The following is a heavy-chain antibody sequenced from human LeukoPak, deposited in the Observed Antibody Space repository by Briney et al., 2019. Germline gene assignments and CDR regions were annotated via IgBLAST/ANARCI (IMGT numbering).Heavy chain of an antibody. CDR2: INPNSGGT. V-gene: IGHV1-2*02. CDR1: GYTFTGYY. D-gene: IGHD6-6*01. CDR3: ARGLAAQGYYYYMDV. Sequence: ASVKVSCKASGYTFTGYYMHWVRQAPGQGLEWMGWINPNSGGTSYAQKFQGRVTMTRDTSISTAYMELSRLRSDDTAVYYCARGLAAQGYYYYMDVWGKGTTVTVS. J-gene: IGHJ6*03.